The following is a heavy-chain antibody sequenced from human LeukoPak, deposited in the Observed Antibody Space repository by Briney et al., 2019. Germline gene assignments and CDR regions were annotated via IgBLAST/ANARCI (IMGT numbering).Heavy chain of an antibody. J-gene: IGHJ4*02. CDR1: GFTLSSYA. V-gene: IGHV3-23*01. CDR3: AREGYYGSGSSYVGFDY. D-gene: IGHD3-10*01. CDR2: FSFNGEST. Sequence: PGGSLRLSCAASGFTLSSYAMSWVRQAPGKGLEWVSSFSFNGESTYYADSAKGRFTISRDNAKNSLYLQMNSLRAEDTAVYYCAREGYYGSGSSYVGFDYWGQGTLVTVSS.